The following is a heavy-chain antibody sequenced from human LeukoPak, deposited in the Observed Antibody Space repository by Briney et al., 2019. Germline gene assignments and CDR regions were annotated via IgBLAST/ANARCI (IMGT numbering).Heavy chain of an antibody. J-gene: IGHJ4*02. CDR2: IYYSGST. CDR1: GGSISSYY. V-gene: IGHV4-59*12. Sequence: SETLSLTCTVSGGSISSYYWSWIRQPPGKGLEWIGYIYYSGSTNYNPSLKSRVTISVDTSKNQFSLKLSSVTAADTAVYYCARVPTTIYYDSSGGYYFDYWGQGTLLTVSS. CDR3: ARVPTTIYYDSSGGYYFDY. D-gene: IGHD3-22*01.